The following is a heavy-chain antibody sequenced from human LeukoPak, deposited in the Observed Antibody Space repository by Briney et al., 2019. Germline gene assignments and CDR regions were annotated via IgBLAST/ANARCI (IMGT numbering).Heavy chain of an antibody. CDR2: ISWNSGSI. J-gene: IGHJ3*02. V-gene: IGHV3-9*01. CDR3: ARVRITINDAFDI. Sequence: GRSLRLSCAASGFTFDDYAMHWVRQAPGKGLEWVSGISWNSGSIGYADSVKGRFTISRDNAKNSLYLQMNSLRAEDTAVYYCARVRITINDAFDIWGQGTMVTVSS. D-gene: IGHD3-10*01. CDR1: GFTFDDYA.